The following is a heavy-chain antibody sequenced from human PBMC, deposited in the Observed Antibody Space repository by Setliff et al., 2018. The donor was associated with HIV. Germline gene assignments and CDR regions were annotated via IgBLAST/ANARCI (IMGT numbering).Heavy chain of an antibody. CDR3: ARGLAVAGKSYYYYYYMDV. D-gene: IGHD6-19*01. J-gene: IGHJ6*03. Sequence: ASVKVSCKASGYTFTDYYIHWVRQAPGQGLEWMGRINPNSGGTNYAQKFQGRITMTRDTSITTLYMELSSLTSEDTAVYSCARGLAVAGKSYYYYYYMDVWGKGTTVTVSS. V-gene: IGHV1-2*06. CDR2: INPNSGGT. CDR1: GYTFTDYY.